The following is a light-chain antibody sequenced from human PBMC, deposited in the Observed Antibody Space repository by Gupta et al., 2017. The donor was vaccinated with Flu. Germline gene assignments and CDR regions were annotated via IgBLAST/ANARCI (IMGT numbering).Light chain of an antibody. CDR1: QDIISW. Sequence: DIQMTQSPSSLSASVGDRVSITCRASQDIISWLTWYQQKPGKAPKLLIFSASSLQSGVPSRFSGSGSRTAFTLTISSLQPEDFAIYYCQQSYSTPPTFGQGTKVEIK. CDR3: QQSYSTPPT. V-gene: IGKV1-39*01. CDR2: SAS. J-gene: IGKJ1*01.